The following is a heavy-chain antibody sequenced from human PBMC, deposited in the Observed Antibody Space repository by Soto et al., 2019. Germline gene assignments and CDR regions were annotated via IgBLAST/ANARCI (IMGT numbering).Heavy chain of an antibody. J-gene: IGHJ4*02. V-gene: IGHV2-70*11. CDR2: IDWDDDK. Sequence: ESGPTPVNPTQTLTLTCTFSGFSLSTSGMCVSWIRQPPGKALEWLARIDWDDDKYYSTSLKTRLTISKDTSKNQVVLTMTNMDPVDTATYYCARIPAAADRALEGMDYWGQGTLVTVSS. CDR3: ARIPAAADRALEGMDY. D-gene: IGHD6-13*01. CDR1: GFSLSTSGMC.